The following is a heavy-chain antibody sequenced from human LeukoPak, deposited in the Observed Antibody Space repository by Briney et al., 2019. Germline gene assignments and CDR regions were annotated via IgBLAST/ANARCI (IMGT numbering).Heavy chain of an antibody. V-gene: IGHV3-66*01. CDR1: GFTVSSNY. D-gene: IGHD3-10*01. CDR3: ARGPLREVGESL. Sequence: TGGSLRLSCAASGFTVSSNYMSWVRQAPGKGLEWVSVIYSGGSTYYADSVKGRFTISRDNSKNTLYLQMNSLRAEDTAVYYCARGPLREVGESLWGQGTLVTVSS. J-gene: IGHJ4*02. CDR2: IYSGGST.